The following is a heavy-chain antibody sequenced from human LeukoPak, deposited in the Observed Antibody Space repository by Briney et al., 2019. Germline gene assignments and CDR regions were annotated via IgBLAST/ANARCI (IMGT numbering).Heavy chain of an antibody. J-gene: IGHJ4*02. CDR1: AGSTSRYY. Sequence: PSETLSLTSTVSAGSTSRYYWSWIRQRQGKRLEWLGYTYYSGRTHSNQSLKRRLTTSVDTFKKQISLKRISLTAGDTVVDYCARLPGIAAVWGQGSLVSVSS. CDR2: TYYSGRT. V-gene: IGHV4-59*08. CDR3: ARLPGIAAV. D-gene: IGHD6-13*01.